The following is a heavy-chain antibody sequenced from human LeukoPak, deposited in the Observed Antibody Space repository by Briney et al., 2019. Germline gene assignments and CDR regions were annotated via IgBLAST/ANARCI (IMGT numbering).Heavy chain of an antibody. Sequence: PSETLSLTCTVSGDSISSYYWSWIRQPPGKGLEWIGYIYYSGSTNYNPSLKSRVTISVDTSKNQFSLKLSSVTAADTAVYYCARLARRYHFDYWGQGTLVTVSS. J-gene: IGHJ4*02. CDR3: ARLARRYHFDY. CDR2: IYYSGST. CDR1: GDSISSYY. V-gene: IGHV4-59*01. D-gene: IGHD2-2*01.